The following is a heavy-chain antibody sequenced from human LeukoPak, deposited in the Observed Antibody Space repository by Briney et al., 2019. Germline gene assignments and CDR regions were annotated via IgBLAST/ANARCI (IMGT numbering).Heavy chain of an antibody. D-gene: IGHD2-15*01. V-gene: IGHV4-59*12. J-gene: IGHJ4*02. CDR2: IYNSEST. CDR3: AKASRAYCSSTYCSLYYFDY. CDR1: GGSISSYY. Sequence: SETLSLTCTVSGGSISSYYWSWIRQPPGKGLEWIGYIYNSESTNSNPSLRSRVTVSVDTSKNQFSLKLTSVTAADTGVYYCAKASRAYCSSTYCSLYYFDYWGQGTLVTVSS.